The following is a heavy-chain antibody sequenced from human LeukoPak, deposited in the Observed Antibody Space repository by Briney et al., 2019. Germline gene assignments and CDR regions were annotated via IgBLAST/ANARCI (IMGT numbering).Heavy chain of an antibody. CDR2: ILYGGSKK. D-gene: IGHD1/OR15-1a*01. Sequence: PGRSLTLSCAASGFTFSIYAMGWDRQAQGEGLEWVAVILYGGSKKYYADSVRGRFTIYRDNTKKTLQLQMNRPEAKDTGVYYRGGDENTAFAFDCGGQVTLVTVS. J-gene: IGHJ4*02. V-gene: IGHV3-30*04. CDR3: GGDENTAFAFDC. CDR1: GFTFSIYA.